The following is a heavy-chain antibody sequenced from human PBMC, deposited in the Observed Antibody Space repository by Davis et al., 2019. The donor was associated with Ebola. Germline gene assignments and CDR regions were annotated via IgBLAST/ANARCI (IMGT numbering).Heavy chain of an antibody. CDR2: VYIGGNT. CDR1: GFTVSSNY. J-gene: IGHJ3*02. Sequence: GESLKISCAASGFTVSSNYMSWVRQAPGKGLEWVSVVYIGGNTYYADSVRGRFTTSRDNSKNTWYLQMDRLRAEDTALYYCAGGESGWDASDIWGRGTMVTVSS. CDR3: AGGESGWDASDI. V-gene: IGHV3-66*01. D-gene: IGHD6-19*01.